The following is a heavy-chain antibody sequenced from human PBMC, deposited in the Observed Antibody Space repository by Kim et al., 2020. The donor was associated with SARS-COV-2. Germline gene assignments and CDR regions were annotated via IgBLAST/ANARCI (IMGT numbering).Heavy chain of an antibody. V-gene: IGHV3-30*18. J-gene: IGHJ4*02. Sequence: GGSLRLSCAASGFTFSSYGMHWVRQAPGKGLEWVAVISYDGSNKYYADSVKGRFTISRDNSKNTLYLQMNSLRAEDTAVYYCAKEGPYYDFWSGYYTDYWGQGTLVTVSS. CDR3: AKEGPYYDFWSGYYTDY. CDR1: GFTFSSYG. D-gene: IGHD3-3*01. CDR2: ISYDGSNK.